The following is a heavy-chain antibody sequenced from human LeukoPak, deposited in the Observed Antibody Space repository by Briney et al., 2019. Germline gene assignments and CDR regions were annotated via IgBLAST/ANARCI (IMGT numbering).Heavy chain of an antibody. D-gene: IGHD3-10*01. CDR3: ARASLRSIYYYYGMDV. CDR1: GFTVSSNY. Sequence: HAGGSLRLSCAASGFTVSSNYMSWVRQAPGKGLEWVSVIYNGGSTYYADSVKGRFTISRHNSKNTLYLQMNSLRAEDTAVYYCARASLRSIYYYYGMDVWGQGTTVTVSS. J-gene: IGHJ6*02. CDR2: IYNGGST. V-gene: IGHV3-53*04.